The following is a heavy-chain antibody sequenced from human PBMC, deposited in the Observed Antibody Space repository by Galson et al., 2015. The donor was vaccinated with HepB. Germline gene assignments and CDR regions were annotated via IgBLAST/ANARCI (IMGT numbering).Heavy chain of an antibody. J-gene: IGHJ4*02. CDR2: IYSSGRT. D-gene: IGHD6-13*01. V-gene: IGHV4-59*01. Sequence: TLSLTCTVSGGSISSYYWSWIRQTPGKGLEWIGYIYSSGRTTYNPSLESRVTISVDTSKNQFSLRLSSVTAADTAAYYCARDPGGIAEAGIYDYWGQGTLVTVSS. CDR1: GGSISSYY. CDR3: ARDPGGIAEAGIYDY.